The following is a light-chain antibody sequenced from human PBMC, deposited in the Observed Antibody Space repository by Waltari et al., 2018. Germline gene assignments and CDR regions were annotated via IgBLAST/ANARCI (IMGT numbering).Light chain of an antibody. CDR1: SSDVGRLDS. CDR2: DVN. J-gene: IGLJ2*01. CDR3: SSQSIDDVLI. V-gene: IGLV2-14*03. Sequence: QSALTQPASVSGSPGQSITISCTGSSSDVGRLDSVSWYQDHPGQAPKVIIFDVNNRPSGVSDRFSASKSGNTASLTISGLQAEDEATYYCSSQSIDDVLIFGGGTKLTVL.